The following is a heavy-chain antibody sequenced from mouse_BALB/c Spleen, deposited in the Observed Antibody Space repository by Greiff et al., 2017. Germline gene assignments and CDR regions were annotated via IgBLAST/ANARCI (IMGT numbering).Heavy chain of an antibody. Sequence: EVKLMESGGGLVKPGGSLKLSCAASGFTFSSYAMSWVRQSPEKRLEWVAEISSGGSYTYYPDTVTGRFTISRDNAKNTLYLEMSSLRSEDTAMYYCARVVPLYAMDYWGQGTSVTVSS. V-gene: IGHV5-9-4*01. CDR3: ARVVPLYAMDY. J-gene: IGHJ4*01. CDR2: ISSGGSYT. CDR1: GFTFSSYA. D-gene: IGHD5-1*01.